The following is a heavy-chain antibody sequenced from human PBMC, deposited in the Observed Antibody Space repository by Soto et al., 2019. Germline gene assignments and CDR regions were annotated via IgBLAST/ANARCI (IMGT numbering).Heavy chain of an antibody. CDR2: IIPMFGTV. J-gene: IGHJ5*02. V-gene: IGHV1-69*01. CDR3: ASVGFP. Sequence: QVQLVQSGAEVRKPGSSVKVSCKASGGTFSSYAISWVRQAPGQGLEWMGGIIPMFGTVKYAQKLQDRVTITADESTSTAYMELSSLRSADTAMYYCASVGFPWGQGTLVTVSS. D-gene: IGHD1-26*01. CDR1: GGTFSSYA.